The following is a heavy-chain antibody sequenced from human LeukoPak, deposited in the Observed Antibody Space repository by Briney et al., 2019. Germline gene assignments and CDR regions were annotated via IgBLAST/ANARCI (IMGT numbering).Heavy chain of an antibody. CDR3: ATSGSYPNWFDP. CDR1: GFTFSSYS. D-gene: IGHD1-26*01. CDR2: ISSSSSYI. J-gene: IGHJ5*02. Sequence: PRGSLRLSCAASGFTFSSYSINWVRQAPGKGLEWVSSISSSSSYIYYADSVKGRFTISRDNAKNSLYLQMNSLRAEDTAVYYCATSGSYPNWFDPWGQGTLVTVSS. V-gene: IGHV3-21*01.